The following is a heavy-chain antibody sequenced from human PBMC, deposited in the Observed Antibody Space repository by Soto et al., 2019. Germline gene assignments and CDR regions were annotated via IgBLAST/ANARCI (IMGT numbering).Heavy chain of an antibody. CDR3: AKDTGPN. CDR2: ISWDSNTI. J-gene: IGHJ4*02. V-gene: IGHV3-9*01. Sequence: GGSLRISCAASGFTFDNYAMHWVRQAPGKGLEWVSGISWDSNTIAYADSVKGRFTISRDNAKNSLYLQMNSLRAEDTAFYYCAKDTGPNWGQGTLVTVSS. CDR1: GFTFDNYA.